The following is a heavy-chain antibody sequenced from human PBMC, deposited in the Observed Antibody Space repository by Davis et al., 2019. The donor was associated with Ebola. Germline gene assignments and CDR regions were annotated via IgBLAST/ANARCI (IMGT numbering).Heavy chain of an antibody. D-gene: IGHD2-21*01. J-gene: IGHJ4*02. CDR1: GFTFSSYS. CDR3: AKDADAYCGGDCYDYFDY. V-gene: IGHV3-30*02. Sequence: GESLKISCAASGFTFSSYSMNWVRQAPGKGLEWVAFIRYDGSNKYYADSVKGRFTISRDNSKNTLYLQMNSLRAEDTAVYYCAKDADAYCGGDCYDYFDYWGQGTLVTVSS. CDR2: IRYDGSNK.